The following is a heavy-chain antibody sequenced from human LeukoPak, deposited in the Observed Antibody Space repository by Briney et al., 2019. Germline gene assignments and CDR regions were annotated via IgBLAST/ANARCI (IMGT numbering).Heavy chain of an antibody. CDR1: GGSISNTNW. J-gene: IGHJ4*02. Sequence: SGTLSLTCGVSGGSISNTNWWTWFRQPPGKGLEWIGEVNLQGSTNSNPSLKSRVAISVDKSENHISLKLTSVTAADTAVYYCAREGGPYRPLDYSGQGTLVTVAS. V-gene: IGHV4-4*02. CDR3: AREGGPYRPLDY. CDR2: VNLQGST.